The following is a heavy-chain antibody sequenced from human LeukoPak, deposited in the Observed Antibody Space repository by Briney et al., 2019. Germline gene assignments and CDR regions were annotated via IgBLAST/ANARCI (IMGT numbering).Heavy chain of an antibody. Sequence: GQSLTLARTLSALTLGNYSMKWVRQPAGRGREWVSSISSMRSDIDHADSVKGRFTISRDNAKNSLYLQMNSLRVEDTAVYYCARTPSRTVTGTDNFDSWGQGTLVTVSS. D-gene: IGHD6-19*01. V-gene: IGHV3-21*01. CDR2: ISSMRSDI. J-gene: IGHJ4*02. CDR3: ARTPSRTVTGTDNFDS. CDR1: ALTLGNYS.